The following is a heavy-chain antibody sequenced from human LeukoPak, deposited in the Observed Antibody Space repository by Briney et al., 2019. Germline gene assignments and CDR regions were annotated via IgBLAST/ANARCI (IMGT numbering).Heavy chain of an antibody. Sequence: ASVKVSCKASGGTFSSYAISWVRQAPGQGLEWMGRIIPILGIANYAQKFQGRVTITADKSTSTAYMELSSLRSEDTAAYYCARDLDYGDYYYYGMDVWGQGTTVTVSS. J-gene: IGHJ6*02. CDR1: GGTFSSYA. CDR2: IIPILGIA. CDR3: ARDLDYGDYYYYGMDV. D-gene: IGHD4-17*01. V-gene: IGHV1-69*04.